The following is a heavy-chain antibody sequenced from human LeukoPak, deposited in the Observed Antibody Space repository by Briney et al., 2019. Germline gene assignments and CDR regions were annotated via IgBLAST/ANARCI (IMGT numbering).Heavy chain of an antibody. D-gene: IGHD3-10*01. V-gene: IGHV3-33*08. Sequence: GGSLRLSCAASGFTFSSYGMHWVRQAPGKGLEWVAVIWYDGSNKYYADSVKGRFTISRDNSKNTLYLQMNSLRAEDTAVYYCARTYYYGSGSYYPFDYWGQGTLVTVSS. CDR1: GFTFSSYG. CDR3: ARTYYYGSGSYYPFDY. CDR2: IWYDGSNK. J-gene: IGHJ4*02.